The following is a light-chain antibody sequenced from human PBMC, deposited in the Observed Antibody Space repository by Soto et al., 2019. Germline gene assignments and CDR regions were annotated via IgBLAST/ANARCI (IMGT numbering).Light chain of an antibody. CDR3: QQYYITPRT. Sequence: DIVMTQSPDSLAVSLGERATINCKSSQSVLYSSNNKNYLTWYQQKPGQPPKLLIYWASTRESGVPDRFSGSGAGTDFSLPISSLQAEDVAVYYCQQYYITPRTFGQGTKVEIK. J-gene: IGKJ1*01. CDR2: WAS. V-gene: IGKV4-1*01. CDR1: QSVLYSSNNKNY.